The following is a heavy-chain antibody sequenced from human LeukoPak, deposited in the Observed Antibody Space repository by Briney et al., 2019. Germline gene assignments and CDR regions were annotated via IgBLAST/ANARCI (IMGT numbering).Heavy chain of an antibody. CDR3: TIDLTSGWYKGDY. D-gene: IGHD6-19*01. CDR1: GFTFSNAW. Sequence: GGSLRLSCAASGFTFSNAWMIWVRQAPGKGLEWVGRIKSKTDGGTTDYAAPVKDRFTISRDDSKNTVYLQMNSLKTEDTAVYYCTIDLTSGWYKGDYWGQGTLVTVSS. J-gene: IGHJ4*02. V-gene: IGHV3-15*01. CDR2: IKSKTDGGTT.